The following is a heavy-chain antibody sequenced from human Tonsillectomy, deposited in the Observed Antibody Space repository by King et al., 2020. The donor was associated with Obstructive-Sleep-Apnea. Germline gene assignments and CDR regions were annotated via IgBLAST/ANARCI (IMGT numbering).Heavy chain of an antibody. CDR3: STEDD. V-gene: IGHV3-15*01. Sequence: VQLVESGGGLVKPGGSLRLSCAASGFTFSNAWMSWVRQAPGKGLEWVGRIKSKTNGGTTDYAAPVKGRFAISRDDSKNTLYMQMNSLKIEDAAIYYCSTEDDWGQGTLVTVSS. CDR1: GFTFSNAW. CDR2: IKSKTNGGTT. J-gene: IGHJ4*02.